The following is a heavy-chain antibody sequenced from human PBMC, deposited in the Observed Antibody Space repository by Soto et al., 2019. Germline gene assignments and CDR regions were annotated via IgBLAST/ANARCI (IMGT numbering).Heavy chain of an antibody. J-gene: IGHJ4*02. CDR3: ARDLFEFWSGYPPYYFDY. V-gene: IGHV1-18*04. CDR1: GYTFTSYG. Sequence: QVQLVQSGAEVKKPGASVKVSCKASGYTFTSYGISWVRQAPGQGLEWMGWISAYNGNTNYAQKLQGRVTMTTDTSTSTAYMELRSLRSDDTDVYYCARDLFEFWSGYPPYYFDYWGQGTLVTVSS. CDR2: ISAYNGNT. D-gene: IGHD3-3*01.